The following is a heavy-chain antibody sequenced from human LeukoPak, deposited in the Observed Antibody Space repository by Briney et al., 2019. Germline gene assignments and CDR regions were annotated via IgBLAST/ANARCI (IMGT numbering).Heavy chain of an antibody. Sequence: ASVKVSCKASGGTFSSYAISWVRQAPGQGLEWMGGIIPIFGTANYAQKFQGRVTITADESTSTAYMELSSLRFEDTAVYYCAISRRDGYNYDAFDIWGQGAMVTVSS. D-gene: IGHD5-24*01. CDR2: IIPIFGTA. J-gene: IGHJ3*02. CDR1: GGTFSSYA. V-gene: IGHV1-69*13. CDR3: AISRRDGYNYDAFDI.